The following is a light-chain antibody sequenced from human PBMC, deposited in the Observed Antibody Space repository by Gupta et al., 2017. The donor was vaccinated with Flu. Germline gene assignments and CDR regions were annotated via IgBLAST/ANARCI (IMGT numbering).Light chain of an antibody. J-gene: IGKJ1*01. V-gene: IGKV3-15*01. CDR2: GAS. CDR3: QQYNNWPRT. Sequence: EIVMTQSPATLSVSPGERATLSCRASQSVGDNLAWYQQKPGQAPRLLIYGASTTATGFPARFSGSGSGTEFTLTISSLQSEDFAVYYCQQYNNWPRTFGQGTKVEIK. CDR1: QSVGDN.